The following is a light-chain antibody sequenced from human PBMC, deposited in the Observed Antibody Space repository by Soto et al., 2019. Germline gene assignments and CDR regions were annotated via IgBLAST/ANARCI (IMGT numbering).Light chain of an antibody. V-gene: IGKV4-1*01. CDR1: QTILYSSNNKNY. Sequence: DIMMNQTLDSLAMSLGERATINCKSSQTILYSSNNKNYLAWYRQKPGQPPELLIYWASTRESGVPDRFSGSGSGTDFTLTISSLQAEDVAVYYCQQYYSTPLTFGGGTTVEIK. CDR3: QQYYSTPLT. J-gene: IGKJ4*01. CDR2: WAS.